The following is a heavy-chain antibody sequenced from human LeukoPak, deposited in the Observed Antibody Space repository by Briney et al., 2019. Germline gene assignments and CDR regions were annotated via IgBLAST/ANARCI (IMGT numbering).Heavy chain of an antibody. Sequence: SETLSLTCTVSGGSISSSSYYWGCLRQPPGRGREWLGSSYYSGSTYYTPSLKSRVTMSVDTSKKQFSLRMRSVTPADTAVYYCARGGYSSSWYYFDYWGQGTLVTVSS. J-gene: IGHJ4*02. CDR2: SYYSGST. CDR3: ARGGYSSSWYYFDY. CDR1: GGSISSSSYY. D-gene: IGHD6-13*01. V-gene: IGHV4-39*07.